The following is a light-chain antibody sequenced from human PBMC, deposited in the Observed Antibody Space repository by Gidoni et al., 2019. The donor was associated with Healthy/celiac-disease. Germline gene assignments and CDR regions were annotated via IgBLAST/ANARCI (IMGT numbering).Light chain of an antibody. J-gene: IGLJ1*01. Sequence: SALTQPPHVSGSLVQSVTISCTGTSSDVGSYNRVSWYQQPPGTAPKLMIYEVSNRPSGVPDRFSGSKSGNTASLTISGLQAEDEADYYCSSYTSSSFYVFGTGTKVTVL. CDR1: SSDVGSYNR. V-gene: IGLV2-18*02. CDR2: EVS. CDR3: SSYTSSSFYV.